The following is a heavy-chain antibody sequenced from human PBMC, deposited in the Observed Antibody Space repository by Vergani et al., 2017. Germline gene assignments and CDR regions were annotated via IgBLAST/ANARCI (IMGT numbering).Heavy chain of an antibody. CDR1: GGSISSYY. CDR3: AREIAAAGGGFDY. J-gene: IGHJ4*02. V-gene: IGHV4-59*01. CDR2: IYYSGST. Sequence: QVQLQESGPGLVKPSETLSLTCTVPGGSISSYYWSWIRQPPGKGLEWIGYIYYSGSTNYNPSLKSRVTISVDTSKNQFSLKLSAVTAADTAVYYCAREIAAAGGGFDYWGQGTLVTVSS. D-gene: IGHD6-13*01.